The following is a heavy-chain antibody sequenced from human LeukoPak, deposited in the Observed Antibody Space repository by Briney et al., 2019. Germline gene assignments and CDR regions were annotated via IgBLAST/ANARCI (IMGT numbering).Heavy chain of an antibody. CDR1: GFNFRRYW. CDR2: IDSDDTGT. CDR3: TRDSRGCHSSGCWKPSDY. Sequence: GGSLRLSCAAYGFNFRRYWMHWVRQAPGKGLVWVSRIDSDDTGTYADSVKGRFTISRDNANNLLYLQMNSLRVDDTAVYYCTRDSRGCHSSGCWKPSDYWGQGALVTVSS. J-gene: IGHJ4*02. D-gene: IGHD3-22*01. V-gene: IGHV3-74*01.